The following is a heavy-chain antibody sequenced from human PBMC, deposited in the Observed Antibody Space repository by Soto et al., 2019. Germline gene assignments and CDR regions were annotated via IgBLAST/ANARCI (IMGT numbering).Heavy chain of an antibody. CDR1: GYTFTSYG. J-gene: IGHJ5*02. D-gene: IGHD6-19*01. CDR3: ARDGVLAVAGSYSRWFDP. CDR2: ISAYNGNT. V-gene: IGHV1-18*01. Sequence: ASVKVSCKASGYTFTSYGISWVRQAPGQGLEWMGWISAYNGNTSYGQKLQGRVTMTTDTYTSTAYMELRSLRSDDTAVYYCARDGVLAVAGSYSRWFDPWGQGALVTVSS.